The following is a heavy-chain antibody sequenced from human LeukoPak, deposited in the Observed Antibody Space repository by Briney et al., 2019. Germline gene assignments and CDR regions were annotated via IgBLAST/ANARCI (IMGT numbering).Heavy chain of an antibody. V-gene: IGHV3-23*01. Sequence: GGSLRLSCAASGFTFSSYAMSWVRQAPGKGLEWVSGISGSGSSTYYADSVKGRFTITRDNSKNTLYLQMNSLRAEDTAVYYCAILYSSSWYVGYWGQETLVTVSS. J-gene: IGHJ4*02. CDR3: AILYSSSWYVGY. CDR2: ISGSGSST. CDR1: GFTFSSYA. D-gene: IGHD6-13*01.